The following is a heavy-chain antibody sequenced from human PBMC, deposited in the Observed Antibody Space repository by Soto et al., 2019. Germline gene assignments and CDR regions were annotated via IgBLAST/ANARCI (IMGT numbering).Heavy chain of an antibody. Sequence: GGSLRLSCAASGFTFSSYAMSWVRQAPGKGLEWVSTISGTGGSTYYPDSVKGRFTISRDNSKNTVYLQMNSLRAEDAAVYYWAKEMTSGYYLFANWGRGTLVTVSS. CDR1: GFTFSSYA. CDR2: ISGTGGST. J-gene: IGHJ4*02. CDR3: AKEMTSGYYLFAN. D-gene: IGHD3-22*01. V-gene: IGHV3-23*01.